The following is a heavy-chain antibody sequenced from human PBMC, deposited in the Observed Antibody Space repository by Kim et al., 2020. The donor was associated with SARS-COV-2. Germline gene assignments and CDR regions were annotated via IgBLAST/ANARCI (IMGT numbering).Heavy chain of an antibody. Sequence: SETLSLTCTVSGGSISSSSYYWGWIRQPPGKGLEWIGSIYYSGSTYYNPSLKSRVTISVDTSKNQFSLKLSSVTAADTAVYYCAIHQLYCSSTSCTFDAFDIWGQGTMVTVSS. CDR2: IYYSGST. V-gene: IGHV4-39*01. D-gene: IGHD2-2*01. J-gene: IGHJ3*02. CDR1: GGSISSSSYY. CDR3: AIHQLYCSSTSCTFDAFDI.